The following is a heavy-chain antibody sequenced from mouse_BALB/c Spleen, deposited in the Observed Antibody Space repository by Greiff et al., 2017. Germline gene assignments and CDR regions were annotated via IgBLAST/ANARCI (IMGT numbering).Heavy chain of an antibody. CDR3: ARGLHYYGFFDY. J-gene: IGHJ2*01. CDR1: GFSFSSFG. CDR2: ISSGSSTI. V-gene: IGHV5-17*02. D-gene: IGHD1-2*01. Sequence: EVQVVESGGGLVQPGGSLKLSCAASGFSFSSFGMHWVRQAPEKGLEWVAYISSGSSTIYYADTVKGRFTISRDNPKNTLFLQMTSLRSEDTAMYYCARGLHYYGFFDYWGQGTTLTVSS.